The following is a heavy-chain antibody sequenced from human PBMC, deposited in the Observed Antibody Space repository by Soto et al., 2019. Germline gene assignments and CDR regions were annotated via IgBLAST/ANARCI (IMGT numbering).Heavy chain of an antibody. CDR2: ISYDGSNK. V-gene: IGHV3-30*18. CDR1: GFTFSSYG. Sequence: QVQLVESGGGVVQPGRSLRLSCAASGFTFSSYGMHWVRQAPGKGLEWVAVISYDGSNKYYADTVKGRFTISRDHSKNHLHQQMNRLTAEDEAGYYGGKSFGDYGRSYWYFDLRGRGTPGTGSS. CDR3: GKSFGDYGRSYWYFDL. D-gene: IGHD4-17*01. J-gene: IGHJ2*01.